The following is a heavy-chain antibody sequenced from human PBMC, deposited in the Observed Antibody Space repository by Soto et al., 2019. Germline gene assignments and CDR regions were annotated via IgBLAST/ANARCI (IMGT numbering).Heavy chain of an antibody. CDR2: INPYNANV. Sequence: QVQLVQSGAEVKKPGASVKVSCKTSGYTFTNHGINWVRQAPGQGLEWMGWINPYNANVNYAQKLQGRVTMTTDTATSTAYMHLRSLTSVDTAVYYCARDRVAGIWGDAFDIWGQGTMVTVSS. J-gene: IGHJ3*02. CDR3: ARDRVAGIWGDAFDI. D-gene: IGHD3-16*01. V-gene: IGHV1-18*04. CDR1: GYTFTNHG.